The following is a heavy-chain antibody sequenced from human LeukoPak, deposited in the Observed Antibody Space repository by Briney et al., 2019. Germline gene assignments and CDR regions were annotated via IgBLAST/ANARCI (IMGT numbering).Heavy chain of an antibody. V-gene: IGHV1-2*02. CDR1: AYTFTGYY. D-gene: IGHD3-10*01. Sequence: ASVKVSCKASAYTFTGYYMHWVRQAPGQGLEWMGWINPNSGGTNYAQKLEGSVTITRDTSISTAYMELSRLRSDDTAVYYCARNSMVRGVIGVSWFDPWGQGTLVTVSS. J-gene: IGHJ5*02. CDR3: ARNSMVRGVIGVSWFDP. CDR2: INPNSGGT.